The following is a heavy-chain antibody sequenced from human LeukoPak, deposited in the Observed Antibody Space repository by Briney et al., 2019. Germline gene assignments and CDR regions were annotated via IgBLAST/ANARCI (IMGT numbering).Heavy chain of an antibody. V-gene: IGHV4-39*02. J-gene: IGHJ4*02. D-gene: IGHD3-22*01. Sequence: PSETLSLTCTVSGGSISSSSYYWGWIRQPPGKGLEWIGSIYYSGSTYYNPSLKSRVTISVDTSKNQFSLKLSSVTAADTAVYYCARDSITMIVRDFDYWGQGTLVTVSS. CDR2: IYYSGST. CDR3: ARDSITMIVRDFDY. CDR1: GGSISSSSYY.